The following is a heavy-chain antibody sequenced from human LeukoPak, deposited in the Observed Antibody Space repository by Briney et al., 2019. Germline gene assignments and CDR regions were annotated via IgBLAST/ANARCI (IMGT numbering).Heavy chain of an antibody. CDR3: ARRALWFDY. Sequence: GGSLRLSCAASGFTFSSYSMSWVRQAPGKGLEWVANIKQDGSEKYYVDSVKGRFTISRDNAKNSLYLQMNSLRAEDTAVYYCARRALWFDYWGQGTLVTVSS. CDR2: IKQDGSEK. V-gene: IGHV3-7*01. J-gene: IGHJ5*01. CDR1: GFTFSSYS.